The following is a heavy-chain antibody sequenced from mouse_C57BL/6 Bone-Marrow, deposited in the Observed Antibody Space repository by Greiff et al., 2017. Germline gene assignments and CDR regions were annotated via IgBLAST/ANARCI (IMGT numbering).Heavy chain of an antibody. D-gene: IGHD3-3*01. Sequence: VKVVESGAELARPGASVKLSCKASGYTFTSYGISWVKQRTGQGLEWIGEIYPRSGNTYYNEKFKGKATLTADKSSSTAYMELRSLTSEDSAVYFCARREGDYFDVWGTGTTVTVSA. V-gene: IGHV1-81*01. J-gene: IGHJ1*03. CDR3: ARREGDYFDV. CDR2: IYPRSGNT. CDR1: GYTFTSYG.